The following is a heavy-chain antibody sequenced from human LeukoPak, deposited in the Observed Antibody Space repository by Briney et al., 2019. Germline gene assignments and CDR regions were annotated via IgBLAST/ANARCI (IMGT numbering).Heavy chain of an antibody. CDR1: GGSFSGYY. V-gene: IGHV4-34*01. CDR2: INHSGST. J-gene: IGHJ4*02. CDR3: ARAAVRGVIITLPYYFDY. D-gene: IGHD3-10*01. Sequence: PSETLSLTCAVYGGSFSGYYWSWIRQPPGKGLEWIGEINHSGSTNYNPSLKGRVTISVDTSKNQFSLKLSSVTAADTAVYYCARAAVRGVIITLPYYFDYWGQGTLVTVSS.